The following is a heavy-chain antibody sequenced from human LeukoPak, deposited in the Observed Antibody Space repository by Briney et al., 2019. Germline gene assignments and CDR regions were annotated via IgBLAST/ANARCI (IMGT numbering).Heavy chain of an antibody. V-gene: IGHV3-23*01. Sequence: GGSLRLSCAASGFTFSSYAMSWVRQAPGKGLEWVSAISGSGGSTYYADSVKGRFTISRDNSKNTLYLQMNSLRAEDTAVYYCATQNYYDSSGSYYFDYWGQGTLVTVSS. CDR3: ATQNYYDSSGSYYFDY. J-gene: IGHJ4*02. CDR1: GFTFSSYA. D-gene: IGHD3-22*01. CDR2: ISGSGGST.